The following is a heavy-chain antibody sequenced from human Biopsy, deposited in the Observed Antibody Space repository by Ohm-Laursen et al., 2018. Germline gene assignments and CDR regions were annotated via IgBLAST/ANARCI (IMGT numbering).Heavy chain of an antibody. Sequence: SGTLSLTCTISADSVTYPTDNWSWIRQPPGQGLEYIGYVYIGGNTNYNPSLMSRGTISVDMSRNQFSLKLDSVTAADTAVYYCARGMRSSGWPFFDYWGQGILVAVSS. CDR3: ARGMRSSGWPFFDY. CDR2: VYIGGNT. J-gene: IGHJ4*02. CDR1: ADSVTYPTDN. V-gene: IGHV4-61*01. D-gene: IGHD6-19*01.